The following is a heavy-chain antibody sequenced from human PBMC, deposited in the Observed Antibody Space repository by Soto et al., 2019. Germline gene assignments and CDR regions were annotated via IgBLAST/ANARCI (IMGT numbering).Heavy chain of an antibody. CDR2: IYYSGST. Sequence: SSETLSLTCTVSGGSISSGGYYWSWIRQHPGKGLEWIGYIYYSGSTYYNPSLKSRVTISVDTSKNRFSLKLSSVTAADTAVYYCAREVNGLSDYWGQGTLVTVSS. D-gene: IGHD2-8*01. J-gene: IGHJ4*02. CDR3: AREVNGLSDY. CDR1: GGSISSGGYY. V-gene: IGHV4-31*03.